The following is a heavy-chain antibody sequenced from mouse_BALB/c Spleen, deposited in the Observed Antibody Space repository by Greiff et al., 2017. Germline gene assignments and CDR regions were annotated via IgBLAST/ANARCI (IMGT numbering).Heavy chain of an antibody. CDR1: GYTFTSYW. J-gene: IGHJ2*01. V-gene: IGHV1-5*01. CDR3: TRYITTAKYYFDY. D-gene: IGHD1-2*01. Sequence: VHVKQSGTVLARPGASVKISCKASGYTFTSYWMHWVKQRPGQGLEWIGAIYPGNSDTSYNQKFKGKAKLTAVTSTSTAYMELSSLTNEDSAVYYCTRYITTAKYYFDYWGQGTTLTVSS. CDR2: IYPGNSDT.